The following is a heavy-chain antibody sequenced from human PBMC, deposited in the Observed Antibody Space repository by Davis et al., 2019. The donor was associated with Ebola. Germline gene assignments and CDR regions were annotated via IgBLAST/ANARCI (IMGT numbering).Heavy chain of an antibody. V-gene: IGHV3-53*01. CDR1: GFTVSNNY. CDR2: IYSGGST. J-gene: IGHJ4*02. D-gene: IGHD6-19*01. CDR3: ARARWLVYYFDY. Sequence: GGSLRLSCAASGFTVSNNYMSWVRQAPGKGLEWVSVIYSGGSTYYADSVKGRFTISRDNSKNTLYLQMNSLRAEDTAVYYCARARWLVYYFDYWGQGTLVTVSS.